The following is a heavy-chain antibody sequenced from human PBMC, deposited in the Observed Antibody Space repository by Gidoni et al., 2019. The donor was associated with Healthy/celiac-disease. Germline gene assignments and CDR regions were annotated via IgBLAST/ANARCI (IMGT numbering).Heavy chain of an antibody. CDR1: GFTFSSYA. CDR2: ISGSCGST. J-gene: IGHJ4*02. CDR3: ARQTGTRVY. D-gene: IGHD1-1*01. Sequence: EGQRVEAGGGLVQPEGSLRLAWAAAGFTFSSYAMRWVRQAPGKGLEWVSAISGSCGSTYYADSVTGRFTISRDNSKHTLYLQMNSLRAEDPSVYYCARQTGTRVYWGQGTLVTVSS. V-gene: IGHV3-23*04.